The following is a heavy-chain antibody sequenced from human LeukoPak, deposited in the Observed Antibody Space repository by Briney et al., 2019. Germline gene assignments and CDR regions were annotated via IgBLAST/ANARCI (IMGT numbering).Heavy chain of an antibody. Sequence: PGGSLRLSCTVSGFTFTDYYMSWVRQAPGKGLEWVSYISSSGSMLHYADSVEGRFTIARDNAKKSPYLQMNSLRAEDTAVYYCARAPTLYGSGPVLDYWGQGTLVTVSS. CDR3: ARAPTLYGSGPVLDY. CDR2: ISSSGSML. V-gene: IGHV3-11*04. D-gene: IGHD3-10*01. CDR1: GFTFTDYY. J-gene: IGHJ4*02.